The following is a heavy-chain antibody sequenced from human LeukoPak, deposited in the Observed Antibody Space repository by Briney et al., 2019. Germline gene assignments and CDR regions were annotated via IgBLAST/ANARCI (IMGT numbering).Heavy chain of an antibody. CDR1: GFTFRNHW. Sequence: PGGSLRLSCAASGFTFRNHWKHWVRQAPGKGLVWVSRIKSDGSITTYADSVKGRFTISRDNAKSTLYLQMNSLRGEDTAVYYCTRDAAGLDYWGQGTLVTVSS. CDR3: TRDAAGLDY. CDR2: IKSDGSIT. D-gene: IGHD1-14*01. J-gene: IGHJ4*02. V-gene: IGHV3-74*01.